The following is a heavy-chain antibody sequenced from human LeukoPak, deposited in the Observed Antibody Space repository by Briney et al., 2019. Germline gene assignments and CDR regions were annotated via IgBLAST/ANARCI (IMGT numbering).Heavy chain of an antibody. V-gene: IGHV4-59*01. CDR3: ARGGGIAVAGKLDY. D-gene: IGHD6-19*01. CDR1: GGSISSYY. Sequence: PSETLSLTCTVSGGSISSYYWSWVWQPPGKGLEWIGYIYYSGSTNHNPSLKSRVTISVDTSKNQFSLKLTSVSAADTAVYYCARGGGIAVAGKLDYWGQGTVVTVSS. CDR2: IYYSGST. J-gene: IGHJ4*02.